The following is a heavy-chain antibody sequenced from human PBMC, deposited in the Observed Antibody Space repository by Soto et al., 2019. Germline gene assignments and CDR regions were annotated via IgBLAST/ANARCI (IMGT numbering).Heavy chain of an antibody. V-gene: IGHV3-48*03. CDR2: ISDSGGTV. Sequence: GSLRLSCAASGFTFSSYEMNWVRQAPGQGLEWVSYISDSGGTVYYADSVKGRFTVSRDNAQNPVYLQMNSLRTEDTAVYYCARDLPHYDFWSGYSAYFYYGMDVWGPGTTVTVSS. J-gene: IGHJ6*02. D-gene: IGHD3-3*01. CDR3: ARDLPHYDFWSGYSAYFYYGMDV. CDR1: GFTFSSYE.